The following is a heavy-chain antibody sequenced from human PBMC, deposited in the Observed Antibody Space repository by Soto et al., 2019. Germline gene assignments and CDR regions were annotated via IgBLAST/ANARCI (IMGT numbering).Heavy chain of an antibody. Sequence: GGSLRLSCAASGFTFSSYAMSWVRQAPGKGLEWVSAISGSGGSTYYADSVKGRFTISRDNSKNTLYLQMNSLRAEDTAVYYCAKDRGAIYDYIWGSYRLEYYFDYWGQGTLVTVSS. CDR2: ISGSGGST. CDR3: AKDRGAIYDYIWGSYRLEYYFDY. CDR1: GFTFSSYA. J-gene: IGHJ4*02. V-gene: IGHV3-23*01. D-gene: IGHD3-16*02.